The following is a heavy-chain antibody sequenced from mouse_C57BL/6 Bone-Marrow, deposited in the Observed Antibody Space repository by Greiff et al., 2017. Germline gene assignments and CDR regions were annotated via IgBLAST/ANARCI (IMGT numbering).Heavy chain of an antibody. CDR3: AREYYSNPFDD. Sequence: QVQLQQPGAELVKPGASVKMSCKASGYTFTSYWITWGKQRPGQGLEWIGDIYPGSGSTNYNEKVKSKATLKLDTSASTAYMQLSSLTSEDAAVYYCAREYYSNPFDDWGQGTTLTVSS. CDR2: IYPGSGST. D-gene: IGHD2-5*01. CDR1: GYTFTSYW. V-gene: IGHV1-55*01. J-gene: IGHJ2*01.